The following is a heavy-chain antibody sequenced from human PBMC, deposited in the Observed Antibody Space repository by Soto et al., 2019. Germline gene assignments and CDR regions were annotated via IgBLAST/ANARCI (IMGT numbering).Heavy chain of an antibody. Sequence: GSLRLSCATSGFTFSKYGMRFVRRSTGKGREWVALISYDGKNKFYADSVKGRFTISRDWYGNTAYLQMTSLRIDDTAGYYCAREGNGWSYFDYWGQGTLVTVSP. CDR2: ISYDGKNK. V-gene: IGHV3-30*12. CDR1: GFTFSKYG. J-gene: IGHJ4*02. D-gene: IGHD6-19*01. CDR3: AREGNGWSYFDY.